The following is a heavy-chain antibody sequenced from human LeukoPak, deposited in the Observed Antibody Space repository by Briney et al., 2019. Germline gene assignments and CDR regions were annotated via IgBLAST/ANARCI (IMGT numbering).Heavy chain of an antibody. CDR2: IYPDDSDT. CDR1: GYIYTNYC. V-gene: IGHV5-51*01. J-gene: IGHJ4*02. Sequence: GAALKISYKPSGYIYTNYCIAWVRQIPGTDLEWMEVIYPDDSDTSYSPSFQGQVTISADKSVTTAYLQWSSLRASDTAIYYCARHLYSDGQSGFDYWGQGTLVTVSS. D-gene: IGHD4-17*01. CDR3: ARHLYSDGQSGFDY.